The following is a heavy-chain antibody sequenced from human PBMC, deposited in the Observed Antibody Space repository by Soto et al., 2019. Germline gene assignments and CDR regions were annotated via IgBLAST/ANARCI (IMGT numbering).Heavy chain of an antibody. CDR2: IYNSGST. CDR3: ARDPLTSYYDSSGYQVYYYGMDV. D-gene: IGHD3-22*01. CDR1: GGSIRSYF. V-gene: IGHV4-59*01. J-gene: IGHJ6*02. Sequence: PSETLSLTCTVSGGSIRSYFWNWIRQPPGKGLEWVGHIYNSGSTNYNPSLKSRVTISVDTSKNQFSLKLNSVTAADTAVYYCARDPLTSYYDSSGYQVYYYGMDVWGQGTTVTVS.